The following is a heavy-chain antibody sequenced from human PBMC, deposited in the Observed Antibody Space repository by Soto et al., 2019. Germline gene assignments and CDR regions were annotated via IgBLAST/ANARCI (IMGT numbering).Heavy chain of an antibody. J-gene: IGHJ6*02. CDR2: IYYSGST. V-gene: IGHV4-31*03. D-gene: IGHD2-2*02. Sequence: SETLSLTCTVSGGSISSGGYYWSWIRQHPGKGLECIGYIYYSGSTYYNPSLKSRVTISVDTSKNQFSLKLSSVTAADTAVYYCARDRGVVVPAAIVENYGMDVWGQGTTVTVSS. CDR3: ARDRGVVVPAAIVENYGMDV. CDR1: GGSISSGGYY.